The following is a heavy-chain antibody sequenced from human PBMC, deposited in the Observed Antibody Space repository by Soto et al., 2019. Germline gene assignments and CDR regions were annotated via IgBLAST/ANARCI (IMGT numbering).Heavy chain of an antibody. V-gene: IGHV3-33*01. Sequence: PGGSLRLSCAASGFTFSSFGMHWVRQAPGKGLEWVSLIWYDGSKKSYGDSVKGRFTISRDNSRNTVYLQMNSLRADDTAVYYCARDASYYSLWSGYYPSRNGMDIWGQGTTVTVSS. CDR3: ARDASYYSLWSGYYPSRNGMDI. CDR2: IWYDGSKK. CDR1: GFTFSSFG. J-gene: IGHJ6*02. D-gene: IGHD3-3*01.